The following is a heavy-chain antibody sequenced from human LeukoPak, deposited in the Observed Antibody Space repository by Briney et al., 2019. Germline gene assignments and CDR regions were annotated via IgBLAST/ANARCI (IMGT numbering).Heavy chain of an antibody. CDR1: GYTFTGYY. CDR3: ARYGGNSEFFQH. Sequence: ASVKVSCKASGYTFTGYYMHWARQAPGQGLEWMGRINPNSGGTNYAQKFQGRVTMTRDTSISTAYMELSRLRSDDTAVYYCARYGGNSEFFQHWGQGTLVTVSS. V-gene: IGHV1-2*06. D-gene: IGHD4-23*01. CDR2: INPNSGGT. J-gene: IGHJ1*01.